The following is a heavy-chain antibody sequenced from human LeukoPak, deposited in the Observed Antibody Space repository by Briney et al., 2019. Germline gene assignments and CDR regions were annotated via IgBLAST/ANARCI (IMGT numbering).Heavy chain of an antibody. CDR2: IWHDGSHK. CDR3: SRDIFGSESYPDF. J-gene: IGHJ4*02. V-gene: IGHV3-33*01. D-gene: IGHD3-10*01. Sequence: GRSLRLSCAASGFAFNTYAMHWVRQAPGQGLEWVALIWHDGSHKFYSNSVRGQFTISRDNSKNTVSLQESSLRPEDTAGYYCSRDIFGSESYPDFWGQGTLVTVSS. CDR1: GFAFNTYA.